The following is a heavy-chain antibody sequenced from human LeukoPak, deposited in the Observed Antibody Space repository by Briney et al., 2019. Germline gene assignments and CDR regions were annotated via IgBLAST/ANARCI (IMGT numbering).Heavy chain of an antibody. J-gene: IGHJ4*02. CDR1: GGSISSYY. D-gene: IGHD2-15*01. V-gene: IGHV4-59*01. CDR3: ARGGEVVVAAYFDY. CDR2: ICYSGST. Sequence: PSETLSLTCTVSGGSISSYYWSWVRQPPGKGLEWIGYICYSGSTNYNPSLKSRVTISVDTSKNQFSLKLSSVTAADTAVYYCARGGEVVVAAYFDYWGQGTLVTVSS.